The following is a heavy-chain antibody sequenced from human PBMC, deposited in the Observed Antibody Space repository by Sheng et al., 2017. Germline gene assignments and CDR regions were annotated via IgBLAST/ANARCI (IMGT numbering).Heavy chain of an antibody. J-gene: IGHJ3*02. CDR1: GFTFSSXT. V-gene: IGHV3-21*01. CDR3: AELSSSSSQI. CDR2: ISGSNTYI. D-gene: IGHD6-6*01. Sequence: EVQLVDSGGGLVKPGGSLRLSCAASGFTFSSXTMNWVRQAPGKGLEWVSSISGSNTYIYYADSVKGRFIISRDNAKNSLYLQMNSLRAEDTALYFCAELSSSSSQIWG.